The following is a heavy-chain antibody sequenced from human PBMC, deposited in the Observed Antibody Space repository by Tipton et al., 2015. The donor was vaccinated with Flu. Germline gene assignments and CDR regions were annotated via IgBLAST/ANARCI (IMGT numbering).Heavy chain of an antibody. Sequence: LRLSCTVSGGSISSYYWSWIRQPPGKGLEWIGYIYYSGSTNYNPSLKSRVTISVDTSKNQFSLKLSSVTAADTAEYYCARDRSYSGYDYWGQGTLVTVSS. CDR3: ARDRSYSGYDY. J-gene: IGHJ4*02. CDR2: IYYSGST. V-gene: IGHV4-59*01. D-gene: IGHD5-12*01. CDR1: GGSISSYY.